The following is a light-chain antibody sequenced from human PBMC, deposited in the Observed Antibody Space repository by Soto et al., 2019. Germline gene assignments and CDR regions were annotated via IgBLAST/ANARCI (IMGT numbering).Light chain of an antibody. CDR2: MAS. J-gene: IGKJ1*01. CDR1: QSVSTW. V-gene: IGKV1-5*03. CDR3: QQYNSQSPWT. Sequence: DIQMTQSPSTLSASVGDRVTITCRASQSVSTWLAWYQQKPGKAPQVLISMASTLESGVPSRFSGSGSGTEFTLTISSLQPDDFATYYCQQYNSQSPWTFGQGTKVEIK.